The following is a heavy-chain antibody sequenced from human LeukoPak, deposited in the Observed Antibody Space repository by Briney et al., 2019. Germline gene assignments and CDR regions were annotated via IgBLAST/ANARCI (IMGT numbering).Heavy chain of an antibody. V-gene: IGHV4-34*01. Sequence: PETLSLTCAVYGGSFSGYYWSWIRQPPGKGLEWIGEINHSGSTNYNPSLKSRVTISVDTSKNQFSLKLSSVTAADTAVYYCARRGYSYGLLKDDYWGQGTLVTVSS. D-gene: IGHD5-18*01. CDR1: GGSFSGYY. CDR2: INHSGST. CDR3: ARRGYSYGLLKDDY. J-gene: IGHJ4*02.